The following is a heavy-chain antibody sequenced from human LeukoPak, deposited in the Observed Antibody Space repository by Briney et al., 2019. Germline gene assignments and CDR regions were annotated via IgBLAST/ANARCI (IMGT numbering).Heavy chain of an antibody. CDR2: ISGSGTTT. D-gene: IGHD6-13*01. V-gene: IGHV3-23*01. J-gene: IGHJ4*02. Sequence: GGSLRLSCAASGFTFSDYAMSWVRQAPGKGLEWVSVISGSGTTTYYADSVKGRVTISRDNSKNTPYLQVNSLRAEDTAVYYCAKHGSWYNFDYWGQGTLVTVSS. CDR3: AKHGSWYNFDY. CDR1: GFTFSDYA.